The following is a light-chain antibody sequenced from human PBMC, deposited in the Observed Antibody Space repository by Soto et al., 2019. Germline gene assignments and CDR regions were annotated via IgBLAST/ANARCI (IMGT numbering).Light chain of an antibody. V-gene: IGKV1D-16*01. CDR1: QGISSW. Sequence: DIQMTQSPSSVSASVGDRVTVTCRASQGISSWLAWYQKKPGKAHKLLIYAASSLQSGVPSRFSGSGSGTEFTLTISSLQPEDFATYYCQQYISYPVTFGQGTRLEIK. J-gene: IGKJ5*01. CDR2: AAS. CDR3: QQYISYPVT.